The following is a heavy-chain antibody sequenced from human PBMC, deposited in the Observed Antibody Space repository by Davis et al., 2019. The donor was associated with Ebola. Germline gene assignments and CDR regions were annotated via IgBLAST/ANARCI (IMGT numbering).Heavy chain of an antibody. D-gene: IGHD4-17*01. CDR1: GFTFSIYA. J-gene: IGHJ4*02. Sequence: PGGSLRLSCAASGFTFSIYAMSWVRQAPGKGLEWVSLISGSGGNTYYADSVKGRFTNSRDNSKNTLYLQMNSLRAEDTAVYYCAKDLYGDYKDDYWGQGTLVTVSS. V-gene: IGHV3-23*01. CDR3: AKDLYGDYKDDY. CDR2: ISGSGGNT.